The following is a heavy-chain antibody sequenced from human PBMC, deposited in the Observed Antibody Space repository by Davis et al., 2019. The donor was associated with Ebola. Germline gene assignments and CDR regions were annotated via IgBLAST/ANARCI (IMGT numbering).Heavy chain of an antibody. J-gene: IGHJ4*02. V-gene: IGHV3-13*01. CDR2: IGIAGDT. CDR3: ARGEKRYTVPTGYFDY. CDR1: GFTFSSYD. D-gene: IGHD4-17*01. Sequence: GESLKISCAASGFTFSSYDMHWVRQATGKGLEWVSGIGIAGDTFYPGSVKGRFTISRENAKNSLYLQMNSLRAEDTAVYYCARGEKRYTVPTGYFDYWGQGTLVTVSS.